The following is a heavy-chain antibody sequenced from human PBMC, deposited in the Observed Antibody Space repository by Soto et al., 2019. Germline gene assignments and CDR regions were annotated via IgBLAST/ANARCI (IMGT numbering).Heavy chain of an antibody. V-gene: IGHV3-30*18. Sequence: QVQLVESGGGVVQPGRSLRLSCAASGFTFSSYGMHWVRLAPGKGLEWVAVISYDGSNKYYADSVKGRFTISRDNSKNTLYLQMNSLRAEDTAVYYCAKDQQQLWQDYYYYGMDVWGQGTTVTVSS. D-gene: IGHD5-18*01. CDR1: GFTFSSYG. J-gene: IGHJ6*02. CDR3: AKDQQQLWQDYYYYGMDV. CDR2: ISYDGSNK.